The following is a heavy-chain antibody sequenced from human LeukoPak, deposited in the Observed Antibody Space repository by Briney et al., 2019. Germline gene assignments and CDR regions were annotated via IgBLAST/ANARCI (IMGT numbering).Heavy chain of an antibody. D-gene: IGHD3-3*01. CDR3: AKSRGGPITIFGAGEWPLDY. CDR1: GFTFSSYG. Sequence: GGSLRLSCAASGFTFSSYGMHWVRQAPGKGLEWVAFIRYDGSNKYYADSEKGRFTISRDNSKNTLYLQMNSLRAEDTAVYYCAKSRGGPITIFGAGEWPLDYWGQGTLVTVSS. J-gene: IGHJ4*02. V-gene: IGHV3-30*02. CDR2: IRYDGSNK.